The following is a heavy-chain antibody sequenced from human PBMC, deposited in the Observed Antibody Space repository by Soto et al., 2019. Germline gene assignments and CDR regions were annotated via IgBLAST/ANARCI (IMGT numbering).Heavy chain of an antibody. V-gene: IGHV3-13*04. Sequence: PGGSLRLSCAASGFTFSSYDMHWVRQATGKGLEWVSAIGTAGDTYYPGSVKGRFTISRENAKNSLYLQMNSLRAGDTAVYYCARSPSDYYDSSGYQLGLYYYGMDVWGQGTTVTVS. CDR2: IGTAGDT. J-gene: IGHJ6*02. CDR1: GFTFSSYD. D-gene: IGHD3-22*01. CDR3: ARSPSDYYDSSGYQLGLYYYGMDV.